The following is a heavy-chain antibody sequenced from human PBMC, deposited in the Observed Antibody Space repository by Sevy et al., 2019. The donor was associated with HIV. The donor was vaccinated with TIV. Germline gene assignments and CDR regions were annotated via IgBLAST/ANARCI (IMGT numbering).Heavy chain of an antibody. D-gene: IGHD6-13*01. Sequence: GGSLRLTCAASGFIFSSYVMTWVRQAPGKGLEWVSTFSGSGGSTYYADSVKGRFTISRDNSKKMLDLQMNSLRAEDTAVYYCEAIATAGRDYWGQGTLVTVSS. V-gene: IGHV3-23*01. CDR3: EAIATAGRDY. CDR2: FSGSGGST. CDR1: GFIFSSYV. J-gene: IGHJ4*02.